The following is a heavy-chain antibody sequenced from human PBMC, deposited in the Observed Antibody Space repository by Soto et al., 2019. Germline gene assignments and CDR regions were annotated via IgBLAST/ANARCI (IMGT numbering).Heavy chain of an antibody. D-gene: IGHD5-18*01. CDR2: ISSSGSTI. V-gene: IGHV3-11*01. CDR3: ASGAAMAYGMDV. CDR1: GFTFSDYY. Sequence: QVQLVESGGGVVKPGGSLSLSCAASGFTFSDYYMSWIRQAPAKGLEWVSYISSSGSTIFYADSVKGRFTISRDNAKNSLYLQMNSLRAEDTAVYYCASGAAMAYGMDVWGQGTTVTVSS. J-gene: IGHJ6*02.